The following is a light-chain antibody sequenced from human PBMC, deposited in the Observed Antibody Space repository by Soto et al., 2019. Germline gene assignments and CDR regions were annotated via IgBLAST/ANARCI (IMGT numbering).Light chain of an antibody. Sequence: EIVLTQSPATLSLSPGERATLSCRASQSMRSPFLAWYQQKPGQAPRLFIHGASSRATGIPDRFSGSGSGTDFTLTISRLEPEDFAVYYCGSDEWTFGQGTKVE. J-gene: IGKJ1*01. CDR3: GSDEWT. CDR2: GAS. V-gene: IGKV3D-20*02. CDR1: QSMRSPF.